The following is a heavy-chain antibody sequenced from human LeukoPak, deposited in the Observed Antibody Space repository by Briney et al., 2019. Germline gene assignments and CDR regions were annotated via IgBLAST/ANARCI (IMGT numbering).Heavy chain of an antibody. D-gene: IGHD6-6*01. Sequence: SETLSLTCTVSGGSISSYYWSWIRQPAGKGLEWIGRIYTSGSTNYNPSLKSRVTMSVDTSKNQFSLKLSSVTAADTAVYYCAREEAARPFYYYYFMDVWGKGTTVTVSS. J-gene: IGHJ6*03. V-gene: IGHV4-4*07. CDR2: IYTSGST. CDR1: GGSISSYY. CDR3: AREEAARPFYYYYFMDV.